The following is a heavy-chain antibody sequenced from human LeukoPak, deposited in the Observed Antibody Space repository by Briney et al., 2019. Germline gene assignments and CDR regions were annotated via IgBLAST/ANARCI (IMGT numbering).Heavy chain of an antibody. CDR3: ARDLYYYDSSGYYETYYYYYMDV. CDR2: INHSGST. J-gene: IGHJ6*03. D-gene: IGHD3-22*01. CDR1: GGSFSGYY. V-gene: IGHV4-34*01. Sequence: SETLSLTCAVYGGSFSGYYWSWIRQPPGKGLEWIGEINHSGSTNYNPSLKSRVTISVDTSKNQFSLKLSSVTAADTAEYYCARDLYYYDSSGYYETYYYYYMDVWGKGTTVTISS.